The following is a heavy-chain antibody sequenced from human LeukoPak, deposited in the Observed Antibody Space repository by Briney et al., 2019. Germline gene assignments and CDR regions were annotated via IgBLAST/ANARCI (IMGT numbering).Heavy chain of an antibody. V-gene: IGHV1-69*13. D-gene: IGHD3-22*01. CDR3: ARGGGYDSSGYYDAFDI. J-gene: IGHJ3*02. CDR2: IIPIFGAA. Sequence: SVKVSCKASGDTFSSYAISWVRQAPGQGLEWMGGIIPIFGAANYAQKFQGRVTITADESTSTAYMELSSLRSEDTAVYYCARGGGYDSSGYYDAFDIWGQGTMVTVSS. CDR1: GDTFSSYA.